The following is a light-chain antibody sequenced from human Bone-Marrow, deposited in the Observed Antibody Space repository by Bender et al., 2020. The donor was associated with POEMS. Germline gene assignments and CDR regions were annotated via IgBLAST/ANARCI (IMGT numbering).Light chain of an antibody. Sequence: SYVLTQPPSLSVAPGQTARITCGGDNIGTKSVHWYQQKPGQAPVLVVYDDSDRPSGIPGRFSGSNSGDAATLTISAVEVGDEADYFCQVWHSPGDRWVFGGGTKLTVL. J-gene: IGLJ3*02. CDR2: DDS. CDR3: QVWHSPGDRWV. CDR1: NIGTKS. V-gene: IGLV3-21*02.